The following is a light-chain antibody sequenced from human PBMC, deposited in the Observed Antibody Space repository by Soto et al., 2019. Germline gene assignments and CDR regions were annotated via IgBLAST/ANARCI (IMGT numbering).Light chain of an antibody. Sequence: EIVMMQSPATLSVSPGESVTLSCRASQLFSSNLAWYQHKPCQAPRLLIYGVSTRDTGVPDRFSGSASGTEFTLTISSLQSEDFAVYYCQQYNNWTFGQGTKVDIK. CDR1: QLFSSN. CDR2: GVS. V-gene: IGKV3-15*01. CDR3: QQYNNWT. J-gene: IGKJ1*01.